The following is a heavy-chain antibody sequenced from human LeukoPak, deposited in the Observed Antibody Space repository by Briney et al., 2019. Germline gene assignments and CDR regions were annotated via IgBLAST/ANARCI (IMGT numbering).Heavy chain of an antibody. D-gene: IGHD2-2*01. CDR1: GITLSNYG. CDR3: ARDRELSGVPAPPNRRYFDL. V-gene: IGHV3-48*04. CDR2: ISSSSTSI. Sequence: GGSLRLSCAVAGITLSNYGMSWVRQAPGKGLEWVSYISSSSTSIYYADSVEGRFTISRDNAKNSLYLQMNSLRAEDTAVYYCARDRELSGVPAPPNRRYFDLWGRGTLVTVSS. J-gene: IGHJ2*01.